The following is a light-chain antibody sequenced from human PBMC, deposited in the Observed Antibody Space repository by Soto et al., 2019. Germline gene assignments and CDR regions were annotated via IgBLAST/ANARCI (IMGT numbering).Light chain of an antibody. CDR2: LGS. Sequence: DIVMTQSPLSLPVIPGEPASISCGSSGDLQRSHGYSYLDWYLQKPGQSPQLLIYLGSNRASGVPDRFSGSGSGTDFTLKISRVEAEDVGVYYCMQVLQTPYTFGQGTRLEIK. CDR3: MQVLQTPYT. CDR1: GDLQRSHGYSY. J-gene: IGKJ2*01. V-gene: IGKV2-28*01.